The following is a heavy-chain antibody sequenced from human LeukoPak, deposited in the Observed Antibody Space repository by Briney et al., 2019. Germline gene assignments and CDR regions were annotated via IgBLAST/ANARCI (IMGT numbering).Heavy chain of an antibody. CDR2: ISGSGGST. CDR3: AKPFITMIVVALDAFDI. CDR1: GFSLSSYA. D-gene: IGHD3-22*01. V-gene: IGHV3-23*01. Sequence: GGSLRLSCAASGFSLSSYAMSGVRQAPGKGLEGVSPISGSGGSTCYADSVKGRFTISRDNSKNPLYLQMNSLRAEDTAVYYCAKPFITMIVVALDAFDIWGQGTMVTVSS. J-gene: IGHJ3*02.